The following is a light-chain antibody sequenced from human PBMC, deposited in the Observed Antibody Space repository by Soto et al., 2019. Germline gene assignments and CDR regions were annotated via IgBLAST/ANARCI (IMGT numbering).Light chain of an antibody. V-gene: IGLV1-40*01. CDR2: GNS. CDR3: QSYDSSLSGWV. Sequence: QSVLTQPPSVSGAPGQRVTISCTESSSSIGAGYDVHWYQQLPGTAPKLLIYGNSNRPSGVPDRFSGSKSGTSASLAITGLQAEDEADYYCQSYDSSLSGWVFGGGTKLTVL. J-gene: IGLJ3*02. CDR1: SSSIGAGYD.